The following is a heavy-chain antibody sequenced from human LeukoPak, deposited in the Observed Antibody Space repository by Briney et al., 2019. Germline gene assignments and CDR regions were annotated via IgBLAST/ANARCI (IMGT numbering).Heavy chain of an antibody. CDR1: GGTFSSYA. Sequence: SVKVSCKASGGTFSSYAISWVRQAPGQGLEWMGGIIPIFGTANYAQKFQGRVTITADESTSTAYMELSSLRSEDTAVYYCARNPSIVVVPAARTGMVVWGQGTTVTVSS. J-gene: IGHJ6*02. V-gene: IGHV1-69*13. CDR3: ARNPSIVVVPAARTGMVV. D-gene: IGHD2-2*01. CDR2: IIPIFGTA.